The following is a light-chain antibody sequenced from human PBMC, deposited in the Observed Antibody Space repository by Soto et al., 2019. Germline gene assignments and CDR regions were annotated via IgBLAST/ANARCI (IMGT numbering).Light chain of an antibody. CDR3: QQYGSSIT. V-gene: IGKV3-20*01. Sequence: EIVLTQSPGPLSLSAGERATLSCRASQSVSGSRLAWYHQQPGQAPRLLIYGASSRATGIPDRFSGSGSGTDFTLTISRLEPEDFAVYYCQQYGSSITFGQGTRLEIK. CDR1: QSVSGSR. J-gene: IGKJ5*01. CDR2: GAS.